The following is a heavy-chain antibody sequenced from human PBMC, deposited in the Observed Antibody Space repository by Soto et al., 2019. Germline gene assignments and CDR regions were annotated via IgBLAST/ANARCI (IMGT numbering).Heavy chain of an antibody. CDR1: GFNFSGSA. V-gene: IGHV3-73*01. CDR3: TGRSGDSLQDI. J-gene: IGHJ4*02. CDR2: IRSKAKKYAT. Sequence: EVQLEESGGGLVQPGGSLKLSCAGLGFNFSGSALHWVRQPSGKGLEWVGRIRSKAKKYATSYATSVQGRFSLSRDDSKNTAFLQMNSLRDEGTGVYFCTGRSGDSLQDIWGRGTLVTVSS. D-gene: IGHD4-17*01.